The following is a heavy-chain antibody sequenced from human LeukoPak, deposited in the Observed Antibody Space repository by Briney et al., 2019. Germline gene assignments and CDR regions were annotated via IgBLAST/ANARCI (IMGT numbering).Heavy chain of an antibody. V-gene: IGHV4-59*01. CDR3: ARSYGDYADLWRYYFDY. CDR2: IFYIGST. J-gene: IGHJ4*01. CDR1: GGSISTYY. Sequence: SETLSLTCTVSGGSISTYYWSWLRQSPGKGLECIGHIFYIGSTNYNPSLTSRVTISVDRSKNQFSLKLRSVTAADTAVYYCARSYGDYADLWRYYFDYWGHGTLVTVSS. D-gene: IGHD4-17*01.